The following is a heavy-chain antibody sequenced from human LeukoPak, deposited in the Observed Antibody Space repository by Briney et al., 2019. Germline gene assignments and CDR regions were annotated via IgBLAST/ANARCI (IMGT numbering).Heavy chain of an antibody. CDR3: ASGYDSSAYQPFIDY. D-gene: IGHD3-22*01. J-gene: IGHJ4*02. CDR1: GGSISSSSYY. CDR2: IYYSGST. V-gene: IGHV4-39*01. Sequence: SETLSLTRTVYGGSISSSSYYWGWIRQPPGKGLEWIVSIYYSGSTYYNPSLKSRVTISVETSKNQFSLKLRSVTAADTAVYYCASGYDSSAYQPFIDYWGQGTLVTVSS.